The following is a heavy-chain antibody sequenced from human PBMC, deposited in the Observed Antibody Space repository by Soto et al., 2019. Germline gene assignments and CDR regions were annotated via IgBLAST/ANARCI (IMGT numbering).Heavy chain of an antibody. J-gene: IGHJ3*02. Sequence: ASVKVSCKASGYTFTSYGISWVRQAPGQGFDLMVWISAYNGNTNYAQKLQGRVTMTTDTSMSSAYMELRSLRSDDTAVYFCARGGYYDFWSGYYTGYDAFDIWGQGTMVTVS. V-gene: IGHV1-18*01. D-gene: IGHD3-3*01. CDR3: ARGGYYDFWSGYYTGYDAFDI. CDR1: GYTFTSYG. CDR2: ISAYNGNT.